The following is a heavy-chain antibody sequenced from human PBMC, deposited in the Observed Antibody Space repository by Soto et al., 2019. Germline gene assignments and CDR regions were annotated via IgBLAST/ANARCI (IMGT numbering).Heavy chain of an antibody. CDR3: ARGGYLGDYYYGMDV. Sequence: SETLSLTCSVSGGSISSYFWSWIRQPPGKGLEYIGYIYYTGSTNYNPSLKSRVTISVDTSKNQFSLKLSSVTAADTAVYYCARGGYLGDYYYGMDVWGQGTTVTVSS. J-gene: IGHJ6*02. CDR1: GGSISSYF. V-gene: IGHV4-59*01. D-gene: IGHD3-10*01. CDR2: IYYTGST.